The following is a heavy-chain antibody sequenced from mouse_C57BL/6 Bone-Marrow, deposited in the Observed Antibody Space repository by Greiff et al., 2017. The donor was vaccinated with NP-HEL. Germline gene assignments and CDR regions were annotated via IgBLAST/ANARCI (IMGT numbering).Heavy chain of an antibody. Sequence: EVQLQQSGPVLVKPGASVKMSCKASGYTFTDYYMNWVKQSHGKSLEWIGVINPYNGGTSYNQKLKGKATLTVDKSSSTAYMELNSLTSEDSAVYYCASEGTGLYYWGQGTTLTVSS. CDR2: INPYNGGT. J-gene: IGHJ2*01. CDR3: ASEGTGLYY. D-gene: IGHD3-3*01. CDR1: GYTFTDYY. V-gene: IGHV1-19*01.